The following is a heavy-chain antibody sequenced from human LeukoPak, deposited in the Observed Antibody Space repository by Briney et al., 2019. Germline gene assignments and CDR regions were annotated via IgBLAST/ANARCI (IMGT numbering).Heavy chain of an antibody. CDR2: VKSDASST. CDR1: GFTFSDYW. J-gene: IGHJ4*02. CDR3: VRGMRYYDTSGYYY. D-gene: IGHD3-22*01. V-gene: IGHV3-74*01. Sequence: GGSLSLSCAASGFTFSDYWMHWVRQAPGKGLVWVSRVKSDASSTNYADSVKGRFTISRDNAKNTLYLQMNSLRVEDTAFYYCVRGMRYYDTSGYYYWGQGTLVTVSS.